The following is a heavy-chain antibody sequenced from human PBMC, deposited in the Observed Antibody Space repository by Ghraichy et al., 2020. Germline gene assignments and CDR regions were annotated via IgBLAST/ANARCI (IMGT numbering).Heavy chain of an antibody. V-gene: IGHV4-34*01. CDR1: GGSFSGYY. CDR3: ARLKPAGMVIDY. D-gene: IGHD5-18*01. CDR2: INHSGST. Sequence: SETLSLTCAVYGGSFSGYYWSWIRQPPGKGLEWIGEINHSGSTNYNPSLKSRVTISVDTSKNQFSLKLSSVTAADTAVYYCARLKPAGMVIDYWGQGTLVTVSS. J-gene: IGHJ4*02.